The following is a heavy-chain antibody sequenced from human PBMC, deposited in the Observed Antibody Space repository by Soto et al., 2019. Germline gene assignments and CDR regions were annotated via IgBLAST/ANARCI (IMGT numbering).Heavy chain of an antibody. CDR2: LIPMLGTP. D-gene: IGHD5-12*01. Sequence: SVTVSCKASGVTHNRQDMRWVRPAPGQGLAGMGGLIPMLGTPHYAEKLQDRVTITADAYTGIDNQELCRLKYEDKGGYYCATSEGRSCYSFDYWGPGTLVTVSS. CDR3: ATSEGRSCYSFDY. J-gene: IGHJ4*01. V-gene: IGHV1-69*13. CDR1: GVTHNRQD.